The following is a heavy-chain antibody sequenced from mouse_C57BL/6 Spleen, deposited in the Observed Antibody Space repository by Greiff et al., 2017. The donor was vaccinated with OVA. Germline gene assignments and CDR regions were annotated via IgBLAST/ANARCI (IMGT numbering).Heavy chain of an antibody. CDR3: ARHRSSYKDAMDY. D-gene: IGHD1-1*01. CDR1: GFTFSDYG. CDR2: ISNLAYSI. Sequence: EVMLVESGGGLVQPGGSLKLSCAASGFTFSDYGMAWVRQAPRKGPEWVAFISNLAYSIYYADTVTGRFTISRENAKNTLYLEMSSLRSEDTAMYYCARHRSSYKDAMDYWGQGTSVTVSS. J-gene: IGHJ4*01. V-gene: IGHV5-15*04.